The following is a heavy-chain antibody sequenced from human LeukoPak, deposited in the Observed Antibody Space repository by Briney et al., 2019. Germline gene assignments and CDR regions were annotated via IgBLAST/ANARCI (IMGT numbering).Heavy chain of an antibody. Sequence: SETLSLTCTVSGGSISSGDYYWSCIRQPPGKGLEWIGYIYYSGSTYYNPSLKSRVTISVDTSKNQFSLKLSSVTAADTAVYYCARAGEWFGGDYWGQGTLVTVSS. CDR2: IYYSGST. V-gene: IGHV4-30-4*01. D-gene: IGHD3-10*01. CDR3: ARAGEWFGGDY. J-gene: IGHJ4*02. CDR1: GGSISSGDYY.